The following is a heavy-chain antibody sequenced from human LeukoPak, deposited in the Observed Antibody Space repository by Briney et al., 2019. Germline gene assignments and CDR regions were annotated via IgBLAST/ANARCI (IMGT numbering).Heavy chain of an antibody. D-gene: IGHD4-11*01. J-gene: IGHJ4*02. CDR1: GFTFNNYW. Sequence: GGSLRLSCAASGFTFNNYWMHWVRQAPGKGLVWVSRINSDGSSTGYADSVRGRFTISRDTAKNTLYLQMNSVRVEDTAMYYCAREEYSVRRGARLDHWGQGTLVIVSS. CDR3: AREEYSVRRGARLDH. V-gene: IGHV3-74*01. CDR2: INSDGSST.